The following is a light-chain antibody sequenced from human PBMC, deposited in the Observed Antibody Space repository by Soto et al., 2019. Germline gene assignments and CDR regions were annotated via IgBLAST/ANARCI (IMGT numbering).Light chain of an antibody. J-gene: IGKJ1*01. V-gene: IGKV3-15*01. Sequence: EIVMTQSPAILSVSPGARATLSCRASQSVASRLAWYQHTPGQVPRLLIYGASTRATDIPARFSGSGSGTEFTLTITSLQSEDFAVYYCQQYNDWPRTYGQGTKVDIK. CDR3: QQYNDWPRT. CDR2: GAS. CDR1: QSVASR.